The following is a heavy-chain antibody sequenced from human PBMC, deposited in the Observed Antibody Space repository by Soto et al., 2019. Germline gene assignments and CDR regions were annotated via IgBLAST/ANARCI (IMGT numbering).Heavy chain of an antibody. V-gene: IGHV1-18*01. D-gene: IGHD6-19*01. CDR3: ERSCGWCSQGHD. Sequence: QVQLVQSGAEVKKPGASVTVSCKASGYTFTSFGITWVRQAPGQGLEWMGWISAYNSNTNYAQNFRGRFTMTTDKSPTTAYMELRTLSSDDTARYYCERSCGWCSQGHDWVEGTLVPVSS. CDR1: GYTFTSFG. CDR2: ISAYNSNT. J-gene: IGHJ4*01.